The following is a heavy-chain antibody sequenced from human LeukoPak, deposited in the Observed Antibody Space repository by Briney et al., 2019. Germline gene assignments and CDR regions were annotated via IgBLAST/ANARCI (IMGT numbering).Heavy chain of an antibody. J-gene: IGHJ4*02. Sequence: PSGTPSPTCTGSGGSLSSLHWSWIRQPPRKGPEWIAYISDIGSINYNPSLKSRVTISLDTSKNQFSLKLSSVTAADTAVYYCAGHHPRNTVDFWGQGTLVTVSS. CDR2: ISDIGSI. V-gene: IGHV4-59*08. CDR3: AGHHPRNTVDF. CDR1: GGSLSSLH. D-gene: IGHD2/OR15-2a*01.